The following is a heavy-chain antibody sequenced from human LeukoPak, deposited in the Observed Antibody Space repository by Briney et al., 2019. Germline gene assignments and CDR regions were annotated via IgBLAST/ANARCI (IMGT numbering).Heavy chain of an antibody. D-gene: IGHD5-24*01. J-gene: IGHJ4*02. CDR1: GGSFSGYY. V-gene: IGHV4-34*01. CDR3: ARGGDGYNSGDFDY. Sequence: SETLSLTCAVYGGSFSGYYWSWIRQPPGKGLEWIGEINHSGSTNYDPSLKSRVTISVDTSKNQFSLKLSSVTAADTAVYYCARGGDGYNSGDFDYGARGTRVSVSP. CDR2: INHSGST.